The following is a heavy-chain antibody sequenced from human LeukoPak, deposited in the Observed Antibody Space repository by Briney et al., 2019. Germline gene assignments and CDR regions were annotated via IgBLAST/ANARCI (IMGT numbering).Heavy chain of an antibody. Sequence: SETLSLTCTVSGGSISGSSYYWGWIRQPPGKGLEWIGSIYYSGSTYYNPSLKSRVTISVDTSKNQFSLKLNSVTATDTAVYYCAREVAGTDYWGQGTLVTVSS. D-gene: IGHD6-19*01. V-gene: IGHV4-39*02. CDR3: AREVAGTDY. J-gene: IGHJ4*02. CDR2: IYYSGST. CDR1: GGSISGSSYY.